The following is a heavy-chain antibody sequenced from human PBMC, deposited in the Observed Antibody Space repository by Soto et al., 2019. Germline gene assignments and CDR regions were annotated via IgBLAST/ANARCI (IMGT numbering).Heavy chain of an antibody. CDR3: ARGGYYDNYWGKLSHYGLDV. CDR2: ISPYNDHT. D-gene: IGHD3-16*01. V-gene: IGHV1-18*01. J-gene: IGHJ6*02. CDR1: GYTFIRYG. Sequence: QVQLAQSTGEVKKPGASVRVSCKATGYTFIRYGIAWVRQAPGQGFEWMGWISPYNDHTVYAQKFQGRVTMTADTYTRTVYMNVRGLKSDDTAVYDCARGGYYDNYWGKLSHYGLDVWGQGTSVSVSS.